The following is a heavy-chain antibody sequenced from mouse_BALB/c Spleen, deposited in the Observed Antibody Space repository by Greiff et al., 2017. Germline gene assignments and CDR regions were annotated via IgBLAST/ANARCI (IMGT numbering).Heavy chain of an antibody. J-gene: IGHJ4*01. CDR2: INPSTGYT. CDR3: ARSRGLLRGYYAMDY. V-gene: IGHV1-7*01. CDR1: GYTFTSYW. D-gene: IGHD2-10*01. Sequence: QVQLQQSGAELAKPGASVKMSCKASGYTFTSYWMHWVKQRPGQGLEWIGYINPSTGYTEYNQKFKDKATLTADKSSSTAYMQLSSLTSEDSAVYYCARSRGLLRGYYAMDYWGQGTSVTVST.